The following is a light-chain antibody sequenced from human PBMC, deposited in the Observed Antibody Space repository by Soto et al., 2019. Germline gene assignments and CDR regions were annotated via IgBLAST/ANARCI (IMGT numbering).Light chain of an antibody. Sequence: QSALTQPASVSGSPGQSITISCTGSSSDVGAYNYDSWYQQHHPGEAPKLIIYDVTHRPAGVSNRFSGSKSGNTASLTISGLQTEDEADYYCSSYTSAATYVFGTGTTLTVL. CDR3: SSYTSAATYV. CDR1: SSDVGAYNY. J-gene: IGLJ1*01. V-gene: IGLV2-14*03. CDR2: DVT.